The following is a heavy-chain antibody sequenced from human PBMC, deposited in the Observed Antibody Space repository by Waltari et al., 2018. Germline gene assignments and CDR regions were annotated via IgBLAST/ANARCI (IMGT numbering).Heavy chain of an antibody. J-gene: IGHJ4*02. Sequence: QVQLQESGPGLVKPSGTLSLTCAVSGGPISSSNWWNWVRPPPGKGLEGIGEIYHSGSTNYNPSLKSRVTISVDKPKNQFSLKLSSVTAADTAVYYCARAVEVYSSGWSFDYWGQGTLVTVSS. V-gene: IGHV4-4*02. CDR1: GGPISSSNW. CDR2: IYHSGST. CDR3: ARAVEVYSSGWSFDY. D-gene: IGHD6-19*01.